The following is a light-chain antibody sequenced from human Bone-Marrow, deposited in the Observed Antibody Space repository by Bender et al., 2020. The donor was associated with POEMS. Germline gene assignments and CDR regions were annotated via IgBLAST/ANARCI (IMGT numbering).Light chain of an antibody. CDR2: DVR. CDR1: DSDIAMFNV. Sequence: QSALTQPASVSGSPGQSITISCTGTDSDIAMFNVVSWYQQYPGKAPKLMIYDVRKRPSGVSDRFSGSKSANTASLTISGLQTEDEADYHCCSYSTVSARVFGGGTKLTVL. V-gene: IGLV2-14*03. CDR3: CSYSTVSARV. J-gene: IGLJ3*02.